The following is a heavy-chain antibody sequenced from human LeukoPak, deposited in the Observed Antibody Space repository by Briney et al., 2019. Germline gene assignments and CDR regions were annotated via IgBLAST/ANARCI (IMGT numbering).Heavy chain of an antibody. V-gene: IGHV1-18*01. D-gene: IGHD2-21*01. J-gene: IGHJ6*03. Sequence: GASVKVSCKASGYTFTSHGISWVRQAPGQGLEWMGWISAYNGNTNYAQKLQGRLTMTTDTSTSTAYMELRSLRSDDTAVYYCARGHLLIPHYYYYYMDVWGKGTTVTVSS. CDR3: ARGHLLIPHYYYYYMDV. CDR1: GYTFTSHG. CDR2: ISAYNGNT.